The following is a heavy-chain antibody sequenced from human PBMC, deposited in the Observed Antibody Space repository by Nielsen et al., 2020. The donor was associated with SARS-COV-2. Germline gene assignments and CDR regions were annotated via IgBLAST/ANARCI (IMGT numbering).Heavy chain of an antibody. Sequence: ASVKVSCKASGYTFTSYAMHWVRQAPGQRLEWMGWINAGNGNTKYSQKFQGRVTITRDTSASTAYMELSSLRSEDTAVYYCAATTTAHYYYYGMDVWGQGTTVTVSS. CDR2: INAGNGNT. D-gene: IGHD4-11*01. V-gene: IGHV1-3*01. CDR1: GYTFTSYA. J-gene: IGHJ6*02. CDR3: AATTTAHYYYYGMDV.